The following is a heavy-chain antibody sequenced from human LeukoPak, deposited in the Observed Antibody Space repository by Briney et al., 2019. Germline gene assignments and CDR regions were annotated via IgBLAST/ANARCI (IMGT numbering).Heavy chain of an antibody. CDR1: GYTFTSYG. Sequence: ASVKVSCKASGYTFTSYGISWVRQAPGQGLEWMGWISAYNGNTNYAQKLQGRVTMTTDTSTSTAYMELRSLRSADTAVYYCARDTPKLNYYGSGSYLAFDIWGQGTMVTVSS. CDR3: ARDTPKLNYYGSGSYLAFDI. CDR2: ISAYNGNT. V-gene: IGHV1-18*01. J-gene: IGHJ3*02. D-gene: IGHD3-10*01.